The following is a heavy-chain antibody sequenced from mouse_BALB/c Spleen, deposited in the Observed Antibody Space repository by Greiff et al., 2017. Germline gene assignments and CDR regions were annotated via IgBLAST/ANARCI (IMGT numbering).Heavy chain of an antibody. CDR3: AREGYYY. CDR1: GFTFSSFG. V-gene: IGHV5-17*02. CDR2: ISSGSSTI. Sequence: LVESGGGLVQPGGSRKLSCAASGFTFSSFGMHWVRQAPEKGLEWVAYISSGSSTIYYADTVKGRFTISRDNPKNTLFLQMTSLRSEDTAMYYCAREGYYYWGQGTTLTVSS. D-gene: IGHD2-3*01. J-gene: IGHJ2*01.